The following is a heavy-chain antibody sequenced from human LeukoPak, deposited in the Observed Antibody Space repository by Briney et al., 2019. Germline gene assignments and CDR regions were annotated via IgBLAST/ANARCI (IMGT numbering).Heavy chain of an antibody. CDR1: GFTFSSYW. CDR3: AGSKYSGSYSDY. D-gene: IGHD1-26*01. Sequence: GGSLRLSCAASGFTFSSYWMHWVRQAPGKGLVWVSRINSDGSSTSYADSVKGRFTISRDNAKNTLYLQMNSLRTEDTAVYYCAGSKYSGSYSDYWGRGTLVTVPS. J-gene: IGHJ4*02. CDR2: INSDGSST. V-gene: IGHV3-74*01.